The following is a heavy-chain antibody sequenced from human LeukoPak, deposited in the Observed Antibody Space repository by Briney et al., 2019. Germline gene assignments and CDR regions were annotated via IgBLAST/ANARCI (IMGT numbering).Heavy chain of an antibody. CDR3: AKGYSEDILSYFDY. CDR2: IWYDGSNK. Sequence: PGRSLRLSCAASGFTFSSYGMHWVRQAPGKRLEWVAVIWYDGSNKYYADSVKGRFTISRDNSKNTLYLQMNSLRAEDTAVYYCAKGYSEDILSYFDYWGQGTLVTVSS. D-gene: IGHD3-9*01. CDR1: GFTFSSYG. J-gene: IGHJ4*02. V-gene: IGHV3-33*06.